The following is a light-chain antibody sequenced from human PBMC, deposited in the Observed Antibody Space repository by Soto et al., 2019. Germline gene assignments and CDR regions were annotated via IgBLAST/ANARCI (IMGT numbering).Light chain of an antibody. CDR1: QSVSSN. J-gene: IGKJ1*01. V-gene: IGKV3-15*01. CDR2: GAS. CDR3: QQYEDWPET. Sequence: EIVMTQSPATLSVSPGELATLSCRASQSVSSNLAWYQQKPGQAPRPLIYGASTRATGIPARFSGRGSGTEFILTISSLQSEDVAVYYCQQYEDWPETFGQGTKVDI.